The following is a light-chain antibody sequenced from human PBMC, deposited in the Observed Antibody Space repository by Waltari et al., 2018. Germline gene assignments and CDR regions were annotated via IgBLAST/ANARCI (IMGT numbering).Light chain of an antibody. J-gene: IGLJ3*02. CDR3: QSADSSGTYWV. CDR1: ALPKPS. V-gene: IGLV3-25*03. CDR2: KDS. Sequence: SYELTQPHSVSVSPGQTARITCSGHALPKPSAYWYQQKPGQAPVLVIYKDSERPSGIPERFSGSSSGTTVTLTISGVQAEDEADYYCQSADSSGTYWVFGGGTKLTVL.